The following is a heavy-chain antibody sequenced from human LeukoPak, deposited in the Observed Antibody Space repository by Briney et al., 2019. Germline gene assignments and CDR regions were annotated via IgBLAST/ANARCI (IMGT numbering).Heavy chain of an antibody. J-gene: IGHJ4*02. CDR3: ARDAGCSGGSCYSALDY. V-gene: IGHV4-59*01. CDR2: IYYSGST. CDR1: GGSISSYY. D-gene: IGHD2-15*01. Sequence: PSETLSLTCTVSGGSISSYYWSWIRQPPGKGLEGIGYIYYSGSTNYNPSLKSRVTISVDTSKNQFSLKLSSVTAADTAVYYCARDAGCSGGSCYSALDYWGQGTLVTVSS.